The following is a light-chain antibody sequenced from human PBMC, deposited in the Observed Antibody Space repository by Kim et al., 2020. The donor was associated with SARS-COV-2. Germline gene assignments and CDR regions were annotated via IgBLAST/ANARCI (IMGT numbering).Light chain of an antibody. J-gene: IGKJ4*01. Sequence: LAPGERATLSCRASQSVSTSLVWYQQKPGQAPRLLIFDASNRATGIPARFSGSESGTDFTLTISSLEPEDFAVYYCQQRANWPLTFGGGTKVDIK. CDR3: QQRANWPLT. V-gene: IGKV3-11*01. CDR1: QSVSTS. CDR2: DAS.